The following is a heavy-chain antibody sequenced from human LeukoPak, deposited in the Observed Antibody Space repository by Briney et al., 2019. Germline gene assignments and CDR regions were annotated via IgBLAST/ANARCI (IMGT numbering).Heavy chain of an antibody. V-gene: IGHV1-69*05. CDR2: IIPIFGTA. Sequence: ASVKVSCKASGGTFSSYAISWVRQAPGQGLEWMGGIIPIFGTANYAQKFQGRVTMTTDTSTGTAYMELRGLRSDDTAVYYCARDLNVIRVMEYFSYFDYWGQGTLVTVSS. J-gene: IGHJ4*02. D-gene: IGHD3-16*01. CDR3: ARDLNVIRVMEYFSYFDY. CDR1: GGTFSSYA.